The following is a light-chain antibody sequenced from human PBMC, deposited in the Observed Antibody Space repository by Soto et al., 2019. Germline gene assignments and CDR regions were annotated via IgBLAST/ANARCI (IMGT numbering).Light chain of an antibody. CDR3: QQYKSYPLT. V-gene: IGKV1-5*01. J-gene: IGKJ4*01. Sequence: DIQMTQSPSTLSATAGDRVTVTCRAGQSISSWLAWYQQKPGKAPKLLIYDASSLESGVPSRFSGSGSGTEFTLTISSLQPDDFATYYCQQYKSYPLTFGGGTKVDIK. CDR2: DAS. CDR1: QSISSW.